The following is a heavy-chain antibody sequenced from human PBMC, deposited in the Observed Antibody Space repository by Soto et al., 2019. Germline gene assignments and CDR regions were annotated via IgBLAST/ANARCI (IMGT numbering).Heavy chain of an antibody. CDR3: ARTNQTFGYSYGTFDY. J-gene: IGHJ4*02. CDR2: IYYSGST. D-gene: IGHD5-18*01. Sequence: PSETLSLTCTVSGGSISSYYWSWIRQPPGKGLEWIGYIYYSGSTNYNPSLKSRVTISVDTSKNQFSLKLSSVTAADTAVYYCARTNQTFGYSYGTFDYWGQGTLVTVSS. CDR1: GGSISSYY. V-gene: IGHV4-59*01.